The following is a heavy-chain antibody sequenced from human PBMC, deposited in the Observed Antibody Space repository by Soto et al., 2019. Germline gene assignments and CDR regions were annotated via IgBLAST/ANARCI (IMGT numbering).Heavy chain of an antibody. CDR2: SNWSGLDL. D-gene: IGHD3-22*01. Sequence: GGSLRLSCAASGFSFDKYAMHWVRQVPGRGLEWVAGSNWSGLDLAYADSVRGRFTISRDNSKNSLYLQLSSLTSEDTAFYFCAKDDSSGFYGYFDHWGPGALVTVSS. J-gene: IGHJ4*02. CDR1: GFSFDKYA. CDR3: AKDDSSGFYGYFDH. V-gene: IGHV3-9*01.